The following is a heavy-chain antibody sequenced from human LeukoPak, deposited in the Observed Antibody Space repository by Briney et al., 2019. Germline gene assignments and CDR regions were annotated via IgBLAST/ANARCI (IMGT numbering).Heavy chain of an antibody. CDR3: ARGAGGSSGWSTIRYFDW. Sequence: GGSLRLSCAASGFTFSSYSMNWVRQAPGKGLEWVAVIWYDASSKYYADSVKGRFTISRDNSKSTLYLQLDSLGVEDTAVYYCARGAGGSSGWSTIRYFDWWGQGTLVTVSS. CDR2: IWYDASSK. V-gene: IGHV3-33*08. J-gene: IGHJ4*02. CDR1: GFTFSSYS. D-gene: IGHD6-13*01.